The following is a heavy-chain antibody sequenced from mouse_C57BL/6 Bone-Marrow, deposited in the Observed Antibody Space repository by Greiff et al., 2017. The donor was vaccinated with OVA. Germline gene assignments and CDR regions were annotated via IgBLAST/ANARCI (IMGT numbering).Heavy chain of an antibody. Sequence: VQLQQSGPGLVQPSQSLSITCTVSGFSLTSYGVHWVRQSPGKGLEWLGVLWSGGSTDYNAAFISRLSISKDNSKSQVFFKMNSLQADDTAIYYCARFTTHYYAMDYWGQGTSVTVSS. J-gene: IGHJ4*01. CDR2: LWSGGST. CDR1: GFSLTSYG. CDR3: ARFTTHYYAMDY. V-gene: IGHV2-2*01. D-gene: IGHD2-12*01.